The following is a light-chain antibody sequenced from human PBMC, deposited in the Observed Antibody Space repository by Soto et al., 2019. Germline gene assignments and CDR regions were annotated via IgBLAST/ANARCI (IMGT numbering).Light chain of an antibody. CDR3: AVWHDSPKVV. CDR2: SNN. V-gene: IGLV1-44*01. CDR1: SSNIGSNT. Sequence: QSVLTQPPSASGTPGQRVTISCSGSSSNIGSNTVSWYQQLPGTAPKLLISSNNQRPSGVPDRFSGSKSGTSASLAISGLQSEDEADYYCAVWHDSPKVVFGGGTKVTVL. J-gene: IGLJ2*01.